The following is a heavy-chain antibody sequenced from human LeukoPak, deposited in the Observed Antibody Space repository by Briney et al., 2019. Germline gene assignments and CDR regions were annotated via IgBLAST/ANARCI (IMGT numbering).Heavy chain of an antibody. CDR3: ARRLRYFDWPIYRDFFDY. CDR1: GGAISSSSYY. Sequence: SETLSFTCTVSGGAISSSSYYWGWIRQPPGKGLEWIGYIYYSGSTNYNPSLKSRVTISVDTSKDQFSLKLSSVTAADTAVYYCARRLRYFDWPIYRDFFDYWGQGTLVTVSS. V-gene: IGHV4-61*05. CDR2: IYYSGST. D-gene: IGHD3-9*01. J-gene: IGHJ4*02.